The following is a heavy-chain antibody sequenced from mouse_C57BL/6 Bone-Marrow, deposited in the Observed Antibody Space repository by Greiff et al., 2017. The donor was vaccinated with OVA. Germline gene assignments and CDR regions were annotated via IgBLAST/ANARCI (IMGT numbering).Heavy chain of an antibody. CDR2: INPYNGGT. CDR3: ATGYYGSSYD. V-gene: IGHV1-19*01. Sequence: VQLKESGPVLVKPGASVKMSCKASGYTFTDYYMNWVKQSHGKSLEWIGVINPYNGGTSYNQKLKGKATLTVDKSSSTAYMELNSLTSEDSAVYYCATGYYGSSYDWGQGTTLTVSS. J-gene: IGHJ2*01. CDR1: GYTFTDYY. D-gene: IGHD1-1*01.